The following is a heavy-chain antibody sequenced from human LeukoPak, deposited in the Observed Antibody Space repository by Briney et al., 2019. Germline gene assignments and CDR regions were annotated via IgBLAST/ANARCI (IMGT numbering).Heavy chain of an antibody. V-gene: IGHV3-73*01. CDR1: GFDFSGFY. J-gene: IGHJ4*02. CDR3: IRQECSGGSCSYVDY. Sequence: GVSLRLSCAASGFDFSGFYMHWVRQASGRGLEWVGLMRSKTSSYTTVYAASVKGRFTISRDDSKNTAYLHMNSMKAEDTAVYYCIRQECSGGSCSYVDYWGQGTLVTVSS. D-gene: IGHD2-15*01. CDR2: MRSKTSSYTT.